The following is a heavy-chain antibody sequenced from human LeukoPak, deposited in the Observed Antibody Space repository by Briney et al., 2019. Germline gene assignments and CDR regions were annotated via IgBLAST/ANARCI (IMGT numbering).Heavy chain of an antibody. CDR2: INSDGSST. Sequence: TGGSLRLSCVASGFTFSSYWMRWVRQAPGKGLVRVSRINSDGSSTKCADSVKGRFTISRDNAKNTLYLQMNSLRAEDTAVYYCAALDHGHDYWGQGTLVTVSS. J-gene: IGHJ4*02. CDR1: GFTFSSYW. CDR3: AALDHGHDY. V-gene: IGHV3-74*03.